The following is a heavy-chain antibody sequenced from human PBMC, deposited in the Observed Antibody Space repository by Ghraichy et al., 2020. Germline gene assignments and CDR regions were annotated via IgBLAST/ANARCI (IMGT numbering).Heavy chain of an antibody. Sequence: SETLSLTCTVSGGSISSYYWSWIRQPPGKGLEWIGYIYYSGSTNYNPSLKSRVTISGDTSKNQFSLKLSSVTAADTAVYYCARDHSGLANWFDPWGQGTLVTVSS. CDR1: GGSISSYY. CDR3: ARDHSGLANWFDP. CDR2: IYYSGST. V-gene: IGHV4-59*01. J-gene: IGHJ5*02. D-gene: IGHD6-25*01.